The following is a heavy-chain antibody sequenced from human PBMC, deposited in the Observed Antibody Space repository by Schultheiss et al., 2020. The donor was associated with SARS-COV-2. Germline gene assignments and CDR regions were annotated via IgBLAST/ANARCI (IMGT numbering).Heavy chain of an antibody. CDR2: INPNSGGT. CDR1: GYTFTGYY. CDR3: ARVRGQQQLDAFDI. Sequence: ASVKVSCKASGYTFTGYYMHWVRQAPGQGLEWMGWINPNSGGTNYAQKFQGRVTMTRDTSISTAYMELSSLRSEDTAVYYCARVRGQQQLDAFDIWGQGTMVTVSS. J-gene: IGHJ3*02. V-gene: IGHV1-2*02. D-gene: IGHD6-13*01.